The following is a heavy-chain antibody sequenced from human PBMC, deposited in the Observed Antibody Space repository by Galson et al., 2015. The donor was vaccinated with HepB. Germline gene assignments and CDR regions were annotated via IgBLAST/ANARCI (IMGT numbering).Heavy chain of an antibody. V-gene: IGHV3-30-3*01. CDR3: ARDGCRFGAAGLHWFDP. CDR2: ISYDGSKK. Sequence: SLRLSCAASGFTFSFYPMHWVRQAPSKGLEWVAVISYDGSKKYYADSVKGRFTISRDNSKNTLYLQMNSLRTEDTAVYYCARDGCRFGAAGLHWFDPWGQGTLVTVSS. J-gene: IGHJ5*02. D-gene: IGHD3-16*01. CDR1: GFTFSFYP.